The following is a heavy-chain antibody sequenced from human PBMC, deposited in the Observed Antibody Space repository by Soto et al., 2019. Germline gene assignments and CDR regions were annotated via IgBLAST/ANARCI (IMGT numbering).Heavy chain of an antibody. CDR1: GFTFSSYE. J-gene: IGHJ4*02. V-gene: IGHV3-48*03. D-gene: IGHD3-9*01. Sequence: GGSLRLSCAASGFTFSSYEMNWVRQAPGKGLEWVSYISSSGHTIYYADSVKGRFTISRDNAKNTLYLQMNSLRAEDTAVYYCASSRPPPYYEILPGYNKYYFDYWGQGTLVTVSS. CDR2: ISSSGHTI. CDR3: ASSRPPPYYEILPGYNKYYFDY.